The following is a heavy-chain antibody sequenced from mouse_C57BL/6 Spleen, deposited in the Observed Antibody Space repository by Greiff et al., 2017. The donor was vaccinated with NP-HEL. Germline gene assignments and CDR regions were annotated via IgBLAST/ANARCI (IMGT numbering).Heavy chain of an antibody. J-gene: IGHJ2*01. Sequence: VQLQQSGAELAKPGASVKLSCKASGYTFTSYWMHWVKQRPGQGLEWIGYINPSSGYTKYNQKFKDKATLTADKSSSTAYMQMSSLTYEDSADYYCARYYGRVLYFDYWGQGTTLPVSS. CDR1: GYTFTSYW. CDR2: INPSSGYT. CDR3: ARYYGRVLYFDY. D-gene: IGHD1-1*01. V-gene: IGHV1-7*01.